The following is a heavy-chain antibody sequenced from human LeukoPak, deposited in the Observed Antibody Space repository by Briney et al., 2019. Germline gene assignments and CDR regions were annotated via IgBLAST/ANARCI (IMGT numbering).Heavy chain of an antibody. Sequence: GGSLRLSCVASGFSLSSYWMGWVRQAPGKGLEWVANMKEDGSEKHYVDSVKGRFTISRDNAKNSVYLQMNSLRAEDTALYYCTTHPGYESYWGQGTLVTVSS. J-gene: IGHJ4*02. D-gene: IGHD2-15*01. V-gene: IGHV3-7*01. CDR2: MKEDGSEK. CDR1: GFSLSSYW. CDR3: TTHPGYESY.